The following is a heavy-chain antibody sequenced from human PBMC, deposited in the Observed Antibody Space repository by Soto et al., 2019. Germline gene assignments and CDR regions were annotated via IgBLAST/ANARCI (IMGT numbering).Heavy chain of an antibody. D-gene: IGHD7-27*01. CDR1: GGTFSTSA. V-gene: IGHV1-69*13. J-gene: IGHJ4*02. CDR3: ATQLTGELDF. CDR2: IIPVFGTP. Sequence: QVQLVQSGAEVRKPGSSVKVSCVASGGTFSTSAMNWVRQAPGQGLEWVGGIIPVFGTPTYAQRLQGRVTITVDVSTTTAYMELTRLRPEDTAVYYCATQLTGELDFWGQGTLVIVSS.